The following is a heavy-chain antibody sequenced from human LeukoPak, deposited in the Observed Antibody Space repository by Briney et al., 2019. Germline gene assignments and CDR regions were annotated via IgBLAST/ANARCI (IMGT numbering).Heavy chain of an antibody. CDR2: ISSNGGST. V-gene: IGHV3-64*01. D-gene: IGHD3-10*01. Sequence: GGSLRLSCAASGFTFSSYAMHWVRQAPGKGLEYVSAISSNGGSTYYANSAKGRFTISRDNSKNTLYLQMGSLRAEDMAVYYCARGHGGSGSPYYWGQGTLVTVSS. J-gene: IGHJ4*02. CDR3: ARGHGGSGSPYY. CDR1: GFTFSSYA.